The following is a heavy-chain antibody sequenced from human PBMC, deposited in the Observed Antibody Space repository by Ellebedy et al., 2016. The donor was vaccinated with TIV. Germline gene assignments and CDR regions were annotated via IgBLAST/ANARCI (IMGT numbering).Heavy chain of an antibody. D-gene: IGHD3-16*01. V-gene: IGHV3-48*02. CDR2: ISSSYGTI. Sequence: GESLKISCVASGFTFSTYTMNWVRQAPGKGLEWISYISSSYGTINYADSVKGRFTVSRDNAKNSLYLQMNSLRDEDTAVYYCARGGEPQKKTDAFDIWGHGTMVTVSS. CDR3: ARGGEPQKKTDAFDI. J-gene: IGHJ3*02. CDR1: GFTFSTYT.